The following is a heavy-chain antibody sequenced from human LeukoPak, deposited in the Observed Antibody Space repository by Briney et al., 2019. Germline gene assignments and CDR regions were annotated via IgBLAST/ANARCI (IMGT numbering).Heavy chain of an antibody. Sequence: PSETLSLTCSVAGGSITTYYWSWIRQPAGKGLEWIGRMYSGSTNYSPSLKSRVTMSIDTSKNQFYLKLTSVTAADTAVYYCARSDCSRGGCPSFEYWGQGILVTVSP. J-gene: IGHJ4*02. V-gene: IGHV4-4*07. CDR2: MYSGST. D-gene: IGHD2-15*01. CDR1: GGSITTYY. CDR3: ARSDCSRGGCPSFEY.